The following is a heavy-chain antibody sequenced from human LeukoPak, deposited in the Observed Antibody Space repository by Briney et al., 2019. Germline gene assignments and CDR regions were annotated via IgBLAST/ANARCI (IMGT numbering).Heavy chain of an antibody. D-gene: IGHD1-26*01. J-gene: IGHJ4*02. CDR1: GLTFSSYA. CDR3: AKSVSPGGYVGSLYFFDD. V-gene: IGHV3-23*01. Sequence: GGSLRLSCAASGLTFSSYAMSWVRQAPGKGLEWVSTISGSGGTTYYADSVEGQFTISGDNSKNTVSLQMNSLRAEDTAIYYCAKSVSPGGYVGSLYFFDDWGQGTLVTVSS. CDR2: ISGSGGTT.